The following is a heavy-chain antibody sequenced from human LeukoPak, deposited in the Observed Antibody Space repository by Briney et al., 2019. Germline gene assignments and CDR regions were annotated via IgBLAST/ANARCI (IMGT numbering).Heavy chain of an antibody. CDR3: ATGRGDYYYFMDV. CDR2: FDPEDSGP. J-gene: IGHJ6*03. Sequence: ASVKVSRKISGHTLTDFPLHWVRQTPGKGLEWMGGFDPEDSGPIYAQNFQGRLTMTEDTSTDTFYMELSSLRSEDTALYFCATGRGDYYYFMDVWGKGTTVIVSS. D-gene: IGHD3-10*01. CDR1: GHTLTDFP. V-gene: IGHV1-24*01.